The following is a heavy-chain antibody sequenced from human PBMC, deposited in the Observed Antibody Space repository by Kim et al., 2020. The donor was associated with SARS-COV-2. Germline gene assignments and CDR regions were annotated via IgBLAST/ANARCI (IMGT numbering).Heavy chain of an antibody. J-gene: IGHJ6*02. Sequence: GESLKISCQGSGYSFTSNWIDWVRQMPGKGLEWMGTIYPGDSDTTYNPSFQGQVTISADKSISTAYLQWSSLKASDTAIYYCARDLGNYHYYGMDVWGQGTTVTVS. CDR2: IYPGDSDT. CDR1: GYSFTSNW. CDR3: ARDLGNYHYYGMDV. V-gene: IGHV5-51*01.